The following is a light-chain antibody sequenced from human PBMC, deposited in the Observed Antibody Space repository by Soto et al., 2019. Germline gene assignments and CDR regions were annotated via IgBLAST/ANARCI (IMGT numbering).Light chain of an antibody. V-gene: IGLV2-14*01. Sequence: QSVLTQPASVSGSPGQSITISCTGTSSDVGGYSYVSWYQQHPGKAPKLMIYEVSNRPSGVSNRFSGSKSGNTASLTISGLQAEDEADYYCCSYTSTRGRVFGGGTKVTVL. CDR2: EVS. CDR1: SSDVGGYSY. CDR3: CSYTSTRGRV. J-gene: IGLJ3*02.